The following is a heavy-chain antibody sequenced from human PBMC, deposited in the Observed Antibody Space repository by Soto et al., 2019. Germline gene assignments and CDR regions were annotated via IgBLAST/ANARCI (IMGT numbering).Heavy chain of an antibody. D-gene: IGHD2-2*03. V-gene: IGHV1-69*01. Sequence: QVQLVQSGAEVKKPGSSVKVSCKASGGTFSSYAISWVRQAPGQGLEWMGGIIPIFGTANYAQKFQGRVTITADESTSTAYTELSSLRSEDKAVYYCARDPAHGYCSSTSCYGPWGQGTLVTVSS. CDR1: GGTFSSYA. CDR2: IIPIFGTA. CDR3: ARDPAHGYCSSTSCYGP. J-gene: IGHJ5*02.